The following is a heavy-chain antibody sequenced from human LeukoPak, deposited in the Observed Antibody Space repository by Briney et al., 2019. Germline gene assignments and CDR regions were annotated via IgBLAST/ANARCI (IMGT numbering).Heavy chain of an antibody. V-gene: IGHV3-53*01. CDR2: IYSGGST. Sequence: GGSLRLSCVASGFTFSSNYMSWVRQAPGKGLEWVSVIYSGGSTYYADSVKGRFTISRDNSKNTLYLQMNSLRAEDTAVYYCARDKNLGIAADWGQGTLVTVSS. CDR1: GFTFSSNY. D-gene: IGHD6-13*01. J-gene: IGHJ4*02. CDR3: ARDKNLGIAAD.